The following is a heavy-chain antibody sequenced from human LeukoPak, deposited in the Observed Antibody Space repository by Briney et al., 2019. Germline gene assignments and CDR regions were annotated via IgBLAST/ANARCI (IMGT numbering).Heavy chain of an antibody. V-gene: IGHV3-23*01. CDR3: RTYYYDSSGYLPFDY. CDR2: ISGSGGST. CDR1: GFTFSSYA. J-gene: IGHJ4*02. Sequence: GGSLRLSCAASGFTFSSYAMSWVRQAPGKGLEWVSAISGSGGSTYYADSVKGRFTISRDNSKNTLYLQMNSLRAEDTAVYYRRTYYYDSSGYLPFDYWGQGTLVTVSS. D-gene: IGHD3-22*01.